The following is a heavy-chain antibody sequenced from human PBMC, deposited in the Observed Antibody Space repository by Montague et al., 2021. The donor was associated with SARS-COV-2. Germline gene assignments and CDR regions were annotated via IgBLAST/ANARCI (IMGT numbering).Heavy chain of an antibody. CDR1: GGSFSSNN. J-gene: IGHJ3*02. D-gene: IGHD2-2*01. V-gene: IGHV4-59*08. CDR2: IYYNGSA. Sequence: SETLSLTCAVYGGSFSSNNYCWIRHRPGQGLEWVWNIYYNGSAXSXPSXXXQVTISVDTAKNQFSLKLNSVTATATAVYYCARLSHKMPEAAFDIWGQGTMVTVSS. CDR3: ARLSHKMPEAAFDI.